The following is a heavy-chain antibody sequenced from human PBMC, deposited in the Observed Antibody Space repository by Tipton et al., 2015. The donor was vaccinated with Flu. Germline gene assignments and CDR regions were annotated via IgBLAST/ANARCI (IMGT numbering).Heavy chain of an antibody. J-gene: IGHJ3*02. CDR3: ARDPHKLGGESDAFDI. CDR2: VYPSGSA. D-gene: IGHD7-27*01. CDR1: GGSISSGSYY. V-gene: IGHV4-61*02. Sequence: TLSLTCTVSGGSISSGSYYWSWIRQPAGKGLEWIGRVYPSGSANYNPSLKSRVTISVDTSKNQFSLRLSSVTAADTAVYYCARDPHKLGGESDAFDIWGQGTMVTVSS.